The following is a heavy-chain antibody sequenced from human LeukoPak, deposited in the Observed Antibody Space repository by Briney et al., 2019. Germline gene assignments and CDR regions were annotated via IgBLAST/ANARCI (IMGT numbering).Heavy chain of an antibody. J-gene: IGHJ4*02. Sequence: PGGSLRLSCAASGFTFSSYAMSWVRQAPGKGLEWVSYISIGGSTIYYADSVKGRFTISRDNAKNSLYLQMNSLRAEDTAVYYCASTVANDYWGQGTLVTVSS. CDR3: ASTVANDY. D-gene: IGHD4-23*01. CDR1: GFTFSSYA. V-gene: IGHV3-48*03. CDR2: ISIGGSTI.